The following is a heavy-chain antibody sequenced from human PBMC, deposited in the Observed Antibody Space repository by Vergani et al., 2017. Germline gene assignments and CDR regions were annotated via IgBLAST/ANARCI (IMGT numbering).Heavy chain of an antibody. CDR2: ISSSGSTI. V-gene: IGHV3-11*01. D-gene: IGHD2-15*01. J-gene: IGHJ4*02. Sequence: VQLVETGGGLIQPGGSLRLSCAASGFTVSSNYMSWVRQAPGKGLEWVSYISSSGSTIYYADSVKGRFTISRDNAKNSLYLQMNSLRAEDTAVYYCARGVGYCSGGSCYSYYFDYWGQGTLVTVSS. CDR1: GFTVSSNY. CDR3: ARGVGYCSGGSCYSYYFDY.